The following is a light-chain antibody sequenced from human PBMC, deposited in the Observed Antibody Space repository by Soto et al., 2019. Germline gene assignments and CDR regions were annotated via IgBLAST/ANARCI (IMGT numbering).Light chain of an antibody. J-gene: IGKJ1*01. V-gene: IGKV3-11*01. CDR3: QQRGNWPWT. CDR2: DAS. CDR1: QRANRY. Sequence: EIVLTQSPGTLSLSPGDRATLSCRASQRANRYLDWYQRKPGQSPRLLIYDASNRAAGIPARFSGSGSGTDFTLTISSLEPEDFAVYYCQQRGNWPWTFGQGTKVDIK.